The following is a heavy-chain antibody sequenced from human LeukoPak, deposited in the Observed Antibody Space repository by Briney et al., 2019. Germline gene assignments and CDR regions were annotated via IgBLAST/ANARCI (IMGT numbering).Heavy chain of an antibody. CDR3: ARDQTYSGSGIYTYFDY. J-gene: IGHJ4*02. CDR2: IPSTGST. CDR1: GGSISSGGHY. Sequence: SETLSLTCTVSGGSISSGGHYWSWIRQPAGKGLEYLGRIPSTGSTNYNPSLRSRVTISADTSKNHFSLKLTSVTAADTAVYYCARDQTYSGSGIYTYFDYWGQGILVTVSS. D-gene: IGHD3-10*01. V-gene: IGHV4-61*02.